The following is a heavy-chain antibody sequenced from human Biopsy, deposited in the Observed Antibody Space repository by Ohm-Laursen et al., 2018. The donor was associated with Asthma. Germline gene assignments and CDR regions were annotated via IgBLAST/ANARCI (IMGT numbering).Heavy chain of an antibody. CDR3: ARAVDYSHYYGIDV. V-gene: IGHV1-18*01. D-gene: IGHD3-10*01. CDR1: GYTFNSAS. J-gene: IGHJ6*02. CDR2: ISVYNGNT. Sequence: GASVKVSCNTSGYTFNSASITWVRQAPGQGLEWMGWISVYNGNTKVAQKLQDRVTMITDTSTSTAYMELRSLSSDDTAVYFCARAVDYSHYYGIDVWGQGTTVTVS.